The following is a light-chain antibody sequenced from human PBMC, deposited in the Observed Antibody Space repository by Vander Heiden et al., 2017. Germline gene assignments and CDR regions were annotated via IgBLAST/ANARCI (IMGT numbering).Light chain of an antibody. CDR2: AAT. J-gene: IGKJ2*01. CDR1: QRIDSY. CDR3: QQSYRTPRT. Sequence: DIQMTQSPSSLSASVGDRVTITCRASQRIDSYLNWYQQKPGKAPKLLIYAATRLQSGVPSRFSGSGSGTDFTLTINSLQPEDFATYYCQQSYRTPRTFAQGTNLEI. V-gene: IGKV1-39*01.